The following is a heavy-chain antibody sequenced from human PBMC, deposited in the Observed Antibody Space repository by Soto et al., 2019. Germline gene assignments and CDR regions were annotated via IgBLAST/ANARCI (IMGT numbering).Heavy chain of an antibody. CDR3: ARDPGSIAVAGTI. V-gene: IGHV3-53*01. Sequence: PGGSLRLSCAASGFTFNIYAMSWVRQAPGKGLEWVSVIYSGGSTHYADSVEGRFTISRDISKNTLYLQMNSLRAEDTAVYYCARDPGSIAVAGTIWGQGTLVTVSS. J-gene: IGHJ4*02. CDR2: IYSGGST. CDR1: GFTFNIYA. D-gene: IGHD6-19*01.